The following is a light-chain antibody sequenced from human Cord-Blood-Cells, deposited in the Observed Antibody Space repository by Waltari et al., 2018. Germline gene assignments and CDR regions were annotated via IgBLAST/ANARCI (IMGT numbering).Light chain of an antibody. CDR3: SSYTSSSTGV. Sequence: QFALTQPASVSGSPGQSYPIPCPVTPLAVGGLNYVPWYQQHPGNAPKLVIYEVSNRPSGVSNRFSGSRSGNTASLTISGLQAEDGADYYCSSYTSSSTGVFGTGTKVTVL. V-gene: IGLV2-14*01. CDR2: EVS. J-gene: IGLJ1*01. CDR1: PLAVGGLNY.